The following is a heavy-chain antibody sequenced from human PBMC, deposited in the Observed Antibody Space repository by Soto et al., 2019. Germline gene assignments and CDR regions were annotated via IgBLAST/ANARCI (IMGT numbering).Heavy chain of an antibody. D-gene: IGHD3-3*01. CDR2: INPATGAA. J-gene: IGHJ3*02. Sequence: QLHLVQSGAVVKKPGASVTVPGSASGYPVPAYYMHWVRQAPGRGLEWMGGINPATGAAKYTQTFRSGVTVPRDTSTGTVFMELRGLTSEDAAVFSCARGGGVGVAGSAAFDMWGQGTLVSVSS. V-gene: IGHV1-2*02. CDR3: ARGGGVGVAGSAAFDM. CDR1: GYPVPAYY.